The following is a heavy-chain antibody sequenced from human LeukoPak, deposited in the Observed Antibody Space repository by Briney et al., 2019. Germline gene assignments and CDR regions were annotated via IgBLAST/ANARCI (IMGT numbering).Heavy chain of an antibody. V-gene: IGHV1-2*02. Sequence: GASVKVSCKASGYTFTGYYMHWVRQAPGQGLEWMGWINPNGGGTNYAQKFQGRVTMTRDTSISTAYMELSRLRSDDTAVYYCAKVQLEQDYYFDYWGQGTLVTVSS. D-gene: IGHD1-1*01. CDR1: GYTFTGYY. CDR2: INPNGGGT. J-gene: IGHJ4*02. CDR3: AKVQLEQDYYFDY.